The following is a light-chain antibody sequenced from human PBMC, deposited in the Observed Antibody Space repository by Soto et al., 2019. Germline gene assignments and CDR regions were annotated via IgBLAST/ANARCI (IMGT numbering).Light chain of an antibody. J-gene: IGLJ2*01. Sequence: QSALTQPASVSGSPGQSITISCTGTSSDVGGYEYVSWYQQHPGKAPKLMIFDVNSRPSGVSNRFSGSKSGNTASLTISGLQAEDEADYYCSSYTTSSTKVFGGGTTLTVL. CDR3: SSYTTSSTKV. V-gene: IGLV2-14*01. CDR2: DVN. CDR1: SSDVGGYEY.